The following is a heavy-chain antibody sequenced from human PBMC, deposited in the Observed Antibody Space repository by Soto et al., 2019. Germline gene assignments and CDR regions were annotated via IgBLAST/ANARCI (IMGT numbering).Heavy chain of an antibody. Sequence: EVQLVESGGGVVQPGGSLRLSCGASGFTFSNYDMYWVRQVTGKGLEWVSAISSAGDTHYPGSVKGRFTISREDAKNSLYLQMDSLRAGDTAVYYCARGCGGDCLGAFDVWGQGTNVTVSS. CDR2: ISSAGDT. D-gene: IGHD2-21*02. V-gene: IGHV3-13*01. CDR1: GFTFSNYD. CDR3: ARGCGGDCLGAFDV. J-gene: IGHJ3*01.